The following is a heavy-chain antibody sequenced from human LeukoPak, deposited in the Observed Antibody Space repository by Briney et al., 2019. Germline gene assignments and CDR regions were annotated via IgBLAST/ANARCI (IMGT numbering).Heavy chain of an antibody. CDR2: IKSKTDGGTT. CDR3: TTDVYGSGSYGYYYYGMDV. J-gene: IGHJ6*02. D-gene: IGHD3-10*01. CDR1: GFTFSNAW. V-gene: IGHV3-15*01. Sequence: PGGSLRLSCAASGFTFSNAWMSWVRQAPGKGLEWVGRIKSKTDGGTTDYAAPVKGRFTISRDDSKNTLYLQMNSLKTEDTAVYYCTTDVYGSGSYGYYYYGMDVWGQGTTVTVSS.